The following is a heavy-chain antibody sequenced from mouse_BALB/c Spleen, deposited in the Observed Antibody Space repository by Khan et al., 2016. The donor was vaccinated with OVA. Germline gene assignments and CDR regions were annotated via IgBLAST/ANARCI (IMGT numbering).Heavy chain of an antibody. V-gene: IGHV1-77*01. CDR3: ARRNYCGYTFAY. CDR2: ISPGSGDT. CDR1: GYTFTDYY. Sequence: QVQLQQSGAELARPGASVKLSCKASGYTFTDYYINWVKQRTGQGLEWIGEISPGSGDTYYNEKFKGKATLTADNSSSTVYMQLSSLKAEASAVYFCARRNYCGYTFAYWGQGTLVTVSA. J-gene: IGHJ3*01. D-gene: IGHD1-2*01.